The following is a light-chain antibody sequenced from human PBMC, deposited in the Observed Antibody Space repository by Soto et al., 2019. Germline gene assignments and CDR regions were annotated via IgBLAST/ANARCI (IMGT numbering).Light chain of an antibody. J-gene: IGKJ3*01. CDR1: QSVGDN. CDR3: HQYGSSGT. CDR2: SAS. V-gene: IGKV3-15*01. Sequence: EIIMTQCPATLSVSPGERVTLSCSASQSVGDNVAGYQQRPGQSPRLRMHSASARATGLPARFSGSWSGTDFTLTISRLEPEDFAVSYCHQYGSSGTFGQGTNVDIK.